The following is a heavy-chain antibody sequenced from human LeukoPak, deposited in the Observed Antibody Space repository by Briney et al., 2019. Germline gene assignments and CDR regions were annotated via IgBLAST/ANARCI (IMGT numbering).Heavy chain of an antibody. V-gene: IGHV3-33*06. D-gene: IGHD4-11*01. CDR3: AKDAQRGFDYSNSLEY. CDR1: GFIFNHHA. CDR2: IWSDKSNK. Sequence: QAGGFLRLSCAASGFIFNHHAMHWVRQAPGKGLEWVAVIWSDKSNKFYADSVRGRFTISRDDSRKTVYLQMDTMTVEDTAVYYCAKDAQRGFDYSNSLEYWGQGALVTVAS. J-gene: IGHJ4*02.